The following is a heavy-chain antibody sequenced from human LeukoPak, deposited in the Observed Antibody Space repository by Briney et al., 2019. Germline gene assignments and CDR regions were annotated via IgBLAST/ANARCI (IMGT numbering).Heavy chain of an antibody. Sequence: SETLSLTCTVSGASINNYYWNWIRQPPGKGLEWIGYIYYSGSTNYNPSLESRVAISVDTSKTHFSLRLNSVTAADTAMYYCARRRRIAAAGTDAFDIWGQGTMVTVSS. J-gene: IGHJ3*02. CDR1: GASINNYY. D-gene: IGHD6-13*01. CDR2: IYYSGST. V-gene: IGHV4-59*08. CDR3: ARRRRIAAAGTDAFDI.